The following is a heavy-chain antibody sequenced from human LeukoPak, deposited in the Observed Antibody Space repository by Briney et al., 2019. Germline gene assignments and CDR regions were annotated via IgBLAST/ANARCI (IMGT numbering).Heavy chain of an antibody. J-gene: IGHJ4*02. V-gene: IGHV4-31*03. Sequence: ASETLSLTCTVSGDSISSGGYYWSWIRQHPGEGLEWIGYIYYSGSTYYNPSLKSRVTISVDTSKNQFSLKLSSVTAADTAVYYCARDRDGYNYFDYWGQGNLVTVSS. CDR3: ARDRDGYNYFDY. D-gene: IGHD5-24*01. CDR2: IYYSGST. CDR1: GDSISSGGYY.